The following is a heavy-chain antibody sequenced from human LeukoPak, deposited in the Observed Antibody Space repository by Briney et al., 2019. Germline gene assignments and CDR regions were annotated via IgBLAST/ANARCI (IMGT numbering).Heavy chain of an antibody. Sequence: GGSLRLSCAASGFTFSSYAISWVRQAPGKGLEWVSAISGSGGSTYYADSVKGRFTISRDNSKNTLYLQMNSLRAEDTAVYYCAKDLAYDSSGYDYWGQGTLVTVSS. V-gene: IGHV3-23*01. CDR1: GFTFSSYA. CDR2: ISGSGGST. D-gene: IGHD3-22*01. CDR3: AKDLAYDSSGYDY. J-gene: IGHJ4*02.